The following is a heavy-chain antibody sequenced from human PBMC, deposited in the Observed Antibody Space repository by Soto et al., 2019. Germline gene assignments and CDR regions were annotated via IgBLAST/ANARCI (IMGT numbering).Heavy chain of an antibody. CDR2: ISGSGGST. CDR1: GFTFSSYA. CDR3: AKKGLHYDSSGYYYFDY. J-gene: IGHJ4*02. D-gene: IGHD3-22*01. V-gene: IGHV3-23*01. Sequence: EVQLLESGGGLVQPGGSLRLSCAASGFTFSSYAMSWVRQAPGKGLEWVSAISGSGGSTYYADSVKGRFTISRDNSKNTLYLQMNSLRGDDTAVYYCAKKGLHYDSSGYYYFDYWGQGTLVTVSS.